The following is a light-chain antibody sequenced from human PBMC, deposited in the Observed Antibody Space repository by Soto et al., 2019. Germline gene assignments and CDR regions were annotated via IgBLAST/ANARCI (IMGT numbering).Light chain of an antibody. CDR3: QQYGSSHLT. V-gene: IGKV3-20*01. CDR2: AAS. CDR1: QSVAGSS. Sequence: EIMLTQSPGTLSLSPGDRATLSCRASQSVAGSSLAWYQQKPAQAPRLLIYAASNRATGIPARFSGSGSGTDFSLIINGLELEDFAVYFCQQYGSSHLTFGGGTKVDIK. J-gene: IGKJ4*01.